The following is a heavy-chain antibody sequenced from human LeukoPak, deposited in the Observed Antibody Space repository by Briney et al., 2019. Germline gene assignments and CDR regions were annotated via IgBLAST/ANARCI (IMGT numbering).Heavy chain of an antibody. CDR3: ARIYSGSHYS. D-gene: IGHD1-26*01. V-gene: IGHV3-30*02. Sequence: GGSLRLSCAASGFTFTSYAMHWVRQAPGKGLEWVAFIRYDGSNKYYADSVKGRFTISRDTSKNTLFLQMNSLRAEDTAVYYCARIYSGSHYSWGQGTLVTISS. J-gene: IGHJ4*02. CDR2: IRYDGSNK. CDR1: GFTFTSYA.